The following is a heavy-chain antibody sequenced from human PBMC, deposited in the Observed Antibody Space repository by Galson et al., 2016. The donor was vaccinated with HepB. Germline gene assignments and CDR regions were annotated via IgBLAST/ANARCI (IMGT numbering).Heavy chain of an antibody. V-gene: IGHV2-5*02. CDR3: AHRPADFGVCSTASCKADYFDY. CDR2: VYWDDGK. D-gene: IGHD2-2*01. CDR1: GMSLSAPGVA. J-gene: IGHJ4*02. Sequence: PALVKPTQTLTLTCTVSGMSLSAPGVAVGWFRQPPGEALEWLTLVYWDDGKRSTPSLNARITVTRDSSKNQVVLTMANVDPVDTATYYCAHRPADFGVCSTASCKADYFDYWGQGTLVTVSS.